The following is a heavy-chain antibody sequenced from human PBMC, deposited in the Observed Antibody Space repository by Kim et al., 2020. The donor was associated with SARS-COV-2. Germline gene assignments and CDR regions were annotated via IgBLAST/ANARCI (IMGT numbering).Heavy chain of an antibody. V-gene: IGHV3-30*04. CDR2: ISYDGSNK. D-gene: IGHD2-15*01. CDR1: GFTFSSYA. Sequence: GGSLRLSCAASGFTFSSYAMHWVRQAPGKGLEWVAVISYDGSNKYYADSVKGRFTISRDNSKNTLYLQMNSLRAEDTAVYYCARGYDPWAPCSGGSCYPGFGYWGQGTLVTVSS. J-gene: IGHJ4*02. CDR3: ARGYDPWAPCSGGSCYPGFGY.